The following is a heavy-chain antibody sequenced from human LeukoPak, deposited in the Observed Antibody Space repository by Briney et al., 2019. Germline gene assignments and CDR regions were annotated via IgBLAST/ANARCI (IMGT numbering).Heavy chain of an antibody. J-gene: IGHJ3*02. D-gene: IGHD5-24*01. V-gene: IGHV3-7*01. Sequence: PGGSLRLSCAASGFTFSSYWMSWVRQAPGKGLEWVANIKQDGSEKYYVDSVKGRFTISRDNAKNSLYLQMNGLRAEDTAVYYCARSRDGYNFGAFDIWGQGTMVTVSS. CDR2: IKQDGSEK. CDR3: ARSRDGYNFGAFDI. CDR1: GFTFSSYW.